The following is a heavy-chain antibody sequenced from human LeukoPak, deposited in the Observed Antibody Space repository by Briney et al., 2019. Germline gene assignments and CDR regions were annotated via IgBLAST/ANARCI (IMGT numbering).Heavy chain of an antibody. CDR1: GGSISTYY. Sequence: SETLSLTCTLSGGSISTYYWSWIRQPPGKGLEWIGYIYHSGSTNYNPSLKSRVTISVDTSKNQFSLKLSSVTAADTAMYYCARGGGYASPIGYWSQGALVTVSS. CDR3: ARGGGYASPIGY. V-gene: IGHV4-59*01. J-gene: IGHJ4*02. D-gene: IGHD5-12*01. CDR2: IYHSGST.